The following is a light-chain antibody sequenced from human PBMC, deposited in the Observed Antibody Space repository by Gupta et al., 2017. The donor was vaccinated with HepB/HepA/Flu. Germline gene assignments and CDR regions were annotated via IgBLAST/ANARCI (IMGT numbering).Light chain of an antibody. CDR1: SSNIGSNY. J-gene: IGLJ3*02. CDR3: AAWDDSLSGHWV. V-gene: IGLV1-47*01. Sequence: QSVLTQPPSASGSPGQRVTIPCSGSSSNIGSNYVYWYQQLPGTAPKLLLYRNNQRPSGVPDRFSGSKSGTSASLAISWLRSEDEADYYCAAWDDSLSGHWVFGGGTKLTVL. CDR2: RNN.